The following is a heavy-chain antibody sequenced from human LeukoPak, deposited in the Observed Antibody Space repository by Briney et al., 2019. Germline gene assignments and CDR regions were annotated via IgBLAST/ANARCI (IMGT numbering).Heavy chain of an antibody. CDR3: ALTNEDYYSGMAV. J-gene: IGHJ6*04. D-gene: IGHD1-1*01. CDR2: IDPSDSYT. CDR1: GYNFTSYW. V-gene: IGHV5-10-1*01. Sequence: GESLLISCKASGYNFTSYWISWVRQVPGKGLEWMGRIDPSDSYTNYSPSCQGHVTISADKSINTAYLHWSSLRAADDAMYYCALTNEDYYSGMAVWGKGPPVTVSS.